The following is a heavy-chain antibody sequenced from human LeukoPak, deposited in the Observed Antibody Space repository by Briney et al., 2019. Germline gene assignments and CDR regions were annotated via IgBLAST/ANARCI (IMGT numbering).Heavy chain of an antibody. CDR3: AREYGGNSGIDY. J-gene: IGHJ4*02. CDR2: IYYSGST. CDR1: GGSISSYY. V-gene: IGHV4-59*01. Sequence: SETLSLTCTVSGGSISSYYWSWIRQPPGKRLEWIGYIYYSGSTNYNPSLKSRVTISVDTSKNQFSLKLSSVTAADTAVYYCAREYGGNSGIDYWGQGTLVSVSS. D-gene: IGHD4-23*01.